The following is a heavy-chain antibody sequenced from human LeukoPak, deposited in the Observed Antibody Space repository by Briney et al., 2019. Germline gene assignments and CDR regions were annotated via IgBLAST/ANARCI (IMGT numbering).Heavy chain of an antibody. CDR1: GYSFPIYW. CDR3: ARHTTWSSVTTPFDY. CDR2: IYPGDSDT. V-gene: IGHV5-51*01. J-gene: IGHJ4*02. D-gene: IGHD4-17*01. Sequence: GESLQISCKTSGYSFPIYWVGWVRQLPGKGLEWMGIIYPGDSDTRYSPSFQGQVIISAGKSINTAYLQWSSLKASDTAMYYCARHTTWSSVTTPFDYWGRGTLVTVSS.